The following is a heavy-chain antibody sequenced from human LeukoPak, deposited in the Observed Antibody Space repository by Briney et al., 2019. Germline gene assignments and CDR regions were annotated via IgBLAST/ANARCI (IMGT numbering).Heavy chain of an antibody. J-gene: IGHJ5*02. Sequence: KTSETLSLTCTVSGGSIRSCYWSWIRQPPGKGLEWIGNIYYTGNTNYNPSLKSRVTISLDTSKSQLSLKLTSVTAADTAVYYCARRADWFDPWGQGTPVTVSS. CDR2: IYYTGNT. CDR3: ARRADWFDP. V-gene: IGHV4-59*08. CDR1: GGSIRSCY.